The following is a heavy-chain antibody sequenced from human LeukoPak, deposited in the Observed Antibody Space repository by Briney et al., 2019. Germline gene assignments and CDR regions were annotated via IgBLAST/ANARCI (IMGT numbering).Heavy chain of an antibody. CDR3: ARDLASGRWNGIDY. V-gene: IGHV3-21*01. CDR2: ISSSSSYI. D-gene: IGHD1-1*01. Sequence: GGSLRLSCAASGFTFSSYSMNWVRQAPGKGLEWVSSISSSSSYIYYADSVKGRFTISRDNAKNSLYLQMNSLRAEDTAVYYCARDLASGRWNGIDYWAREPWSPSPQ. J-gene: IGHJ4*02. CDR1: GFTFSSYS.